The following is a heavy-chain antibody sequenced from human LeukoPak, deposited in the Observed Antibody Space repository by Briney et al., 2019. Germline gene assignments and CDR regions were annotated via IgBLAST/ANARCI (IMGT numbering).Heavy chain of an antibody. D-gene: IGHD2-15*01. Sequence: PGGSLRLSCAASGLTFSSYWMHCVRQVPGKGLVWVSRITSEGSSTSYADSVKGRFTISRDNAKNTLYLQMNSLRAEDTAVYYCARGSSVVALDWGQGTLVTVSS. J-gene: IGHJ4*02. V-gene: IGHV3-74*01. CDR1: GLTFSSYW. CDR3: ARGSSVVALD. CDR2: ITSEGSST.